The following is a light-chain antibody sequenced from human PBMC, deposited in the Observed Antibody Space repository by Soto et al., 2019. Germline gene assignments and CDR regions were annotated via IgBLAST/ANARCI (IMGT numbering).Light chain of an antibody. J-gene: IGKJ2*01. Sequence: EIVLTHSPSTLSLSPGERATLSCRASQSVSSYLAWYQQEPGQAPRLLIFDASNRASGIPVRFSGSGSGTDFTLTISSKEPEDFAGYYCHQRSTWHQHTFGQGTKLEIK. CDR3: HQRSTWHQHT. V-gene: IGKV3-11*01. CDR1: QSVSSY. CDR2: DAS.